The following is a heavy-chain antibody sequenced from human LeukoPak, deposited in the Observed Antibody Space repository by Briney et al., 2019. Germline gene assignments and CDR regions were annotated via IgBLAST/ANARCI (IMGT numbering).Heavy chain of an antibody. V-gene: IGHV4-4*09. Sequence: SETLSLTCTVSGGSISSYYWSWIRQPPGKGLEWIGYIYTSGSTNYNPSLKSRVTISVDTSKNQFSLKLSSVTAADTAVYYCARRSPGSDYYFDYWGQGTLVTVSS. D-gene: IGHD2-21*01. CDR3: ARRSPGSDYYFDY. CDR2: IYTSGST. CDR1: GGSISSYY. J-gene: IGHJ4*02.